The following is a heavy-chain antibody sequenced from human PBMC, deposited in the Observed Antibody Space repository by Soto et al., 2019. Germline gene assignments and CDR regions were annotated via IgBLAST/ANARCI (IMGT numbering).Heavy chain of an antibody. CDR3: AREYCSGGSCYSAFDI. J-gene: IGHJ3*02. D-gene: IGHD2-15*01. V-gene: IGHV1-18*01. Sequence: ASVKVSCKASGYTFTSYGISWVRQAPGQGLEWMGWISAYNGNTNYAQKLQGRVTMTTDTSTSTAYMELRSLRSDDTAVYYCAREYCSGGSCYSAFDIWGQGTMVTVSS. CDR1: GYTFTSYG. CDR2: ISAYNGNT.